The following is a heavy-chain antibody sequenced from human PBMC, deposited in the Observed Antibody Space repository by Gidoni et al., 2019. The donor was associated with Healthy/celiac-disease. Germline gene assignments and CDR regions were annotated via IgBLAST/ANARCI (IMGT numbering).Heavy chain of an antibody. Sequence: EVQLVQSGAEVKKPGESLRISCKGSGYSFTSYWSSWVRQMPGKGLEWMGRIDPSDSYTNYSPSFQGHVTISADKSISTAYLQWSSLKASDTAMYYCARDLYSNYWFDPWGQGTLVTFSS. CDR1: GYSFTSYW. CDR2: IDPSDSYT. V-gene: IGHV5-10-1*01. D-gene: IGHD4-4*01. CDR3: ARDLYSNYWFDP. J-gene: IGHJ5*02.